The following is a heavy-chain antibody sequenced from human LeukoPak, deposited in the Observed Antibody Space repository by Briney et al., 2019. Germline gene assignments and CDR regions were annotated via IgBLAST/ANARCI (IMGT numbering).Heavy chain of an antibody. V-gene: IGHV1-46*01. CDR2: INPSGGST. J-gene: IGHJ4*02. Sequence: GASVKVSCKASGYTFTSYYMHWVRQAPGQGLEWMGIINPSGGSTSYAQKFQGRVTITADESTSTAYMELSSLRSEDTAVYYCASPYAINYDFWSGYFLWGQGTLVTVSS. D-gene: IGHD3-3*01. CDR3: ASPYAINYDFWSGYFL. CDR1: GYTFTSYY.